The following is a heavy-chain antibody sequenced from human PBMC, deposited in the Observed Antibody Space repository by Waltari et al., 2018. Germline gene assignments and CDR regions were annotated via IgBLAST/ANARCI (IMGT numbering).Heavy chain of an antibody. CDR3: ARDQYGGYPPNAFDL. D-gene: IGHD3-16*02. V-gene: IGHV1-2*02. J-gene: IGHJ3*01. CDR1: GYAVSGSY. Sequence: QAQLMQSGAEVKQPGASVKVSCKASGYAVSGSYSPWVRQPPGQGLEWMGWINPNSGDTHHAQKFQDSVTLTRDTSITTTYLELSSLTSDDAAVYFCARDQYGGYPPNAFDLWGQGTKVTVSS. CDR2: INPNSGDT.